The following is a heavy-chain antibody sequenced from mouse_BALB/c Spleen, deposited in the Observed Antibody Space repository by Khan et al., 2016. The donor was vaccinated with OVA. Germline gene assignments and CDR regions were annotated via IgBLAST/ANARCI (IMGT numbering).Heavy chain of an antibody. CDR3: ARGYVGNDEFVY. D-gene: IGHD1-1*02. Sequence: QVQLQQSGAELVKPGASVKLSCKTSGYTFTSYWIQWVKQRPGQGLGWIGQIFPGTGTTYYNENFKGKATLTVDTSSNTAFLQLSSLTSEDSAVYFCARGYVGNDEFVYWGQGTLVTVSP. CDR1: GYTFTSYW. CDR2: IFPGTGTT. V-gene: IGHV1S132*01. J-gene: IGHJ3*01.